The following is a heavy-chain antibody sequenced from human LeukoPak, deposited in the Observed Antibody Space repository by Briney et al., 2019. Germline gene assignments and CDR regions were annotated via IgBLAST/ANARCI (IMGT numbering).Heavy chain of an antibody. V-gene: IGHV1-3*01. CDR2: INAGNGNT. CDR3: ASPGDCSSTSCYPYGMDG. Sequence: ASVKVSCKASGYTFTSYAMHWVRQAPGQRLEWMGWINAGNGNTKYSQKFQGRVTITRDTSASTAYMELSSLRSEDTAVYYCASPGDCSSTSCYPYGMDGWGQGTTVTVSS. CDR1: GYTFTSYA. J-gene: IGHJ6*02. D-gene: IGHD2-2*01.